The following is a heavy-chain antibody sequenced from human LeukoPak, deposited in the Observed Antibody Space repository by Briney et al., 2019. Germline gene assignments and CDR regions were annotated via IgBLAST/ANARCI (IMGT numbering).Heavy chain of an antibody. CDR2: ISSSRSTK. CDR1: GFTLSSYI. Sequence: GESVRLSCSASGFTLSSYIMKWVGQAPRKGREGVSYISSSRSTKYYAHAAKGRFTISRNNAKDSVHRQTNSLRAEDTAVYYCARRSGSVSLGFMDVWGKGTTVTVSS. CDR3: ARRSGSVSLGFMDV. J-gene: IGHJ6*03. D-gene: IGHD3-10*01. V-gene: IGHV3-48*01.